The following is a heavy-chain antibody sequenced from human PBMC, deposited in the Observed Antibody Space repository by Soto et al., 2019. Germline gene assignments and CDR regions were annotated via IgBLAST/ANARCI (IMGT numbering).Heavy chain of an antibody. V-gene: IGHV1-69*08. CDR2: IIPILGIA. CDR3: ARDAGSGGSCPGDP. Sequence: QVQLMQSGAEVKKPGSSVKVSCKASGGTFSSYTISWVRQAPGQGLEWMGRIIPILGIANYAQKFQGRVTISADKSTSTAYMELSSLRSEDTAVYYCARDAGSGGSCPGDPWGQGTLVTVSS. J-gene: IGHJ5*02. CDR1: GGTFSSYT. D-gene: IGHD2-15*01.